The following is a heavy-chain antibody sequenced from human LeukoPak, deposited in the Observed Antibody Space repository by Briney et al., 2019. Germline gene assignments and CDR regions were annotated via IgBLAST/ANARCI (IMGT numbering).Heavy chain of an antibody. CDR2: IKQDGNEK. D-gene: IGHD1-26*01. J-gene: IGHJ4*02. V-gene: IGHV3-7*03. CDR1: EFPFNGYW. CDR3: AKRKGWELSPYYFDY. Sequence: GGSLRLSCAASEFPFNGYWMSWVRQPPGKGLEWVANIKQDGNEKFYVDSVKGRFTISRDNAKNSLYLQMNSLRAEDTAVYYCAKRKGWELSPYYFDYWGQGTLVTVSS.